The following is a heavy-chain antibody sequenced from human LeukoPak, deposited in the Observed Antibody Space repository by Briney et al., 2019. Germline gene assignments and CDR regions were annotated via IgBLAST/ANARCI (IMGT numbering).Heavy chain of an antibody. D-gene: IGHD6-19*01. Sequence: PGGSLRLSCAASGFTFSNYGMHWVRQAPGKGLEWVAFIRYDGSNKYYEDSVKGRFTISRDNPKNTLYLQMNGLRAEDTAMYYCAKDYSSGWNLDYWGQGTLVTVSS. J-gene: IGHJ4*02. V-gene: IGHV3-30*02. CDR2: IRYDGSNK. CDR3: AKDYSSGWNLDY. CDR1: GFTFSNYG.